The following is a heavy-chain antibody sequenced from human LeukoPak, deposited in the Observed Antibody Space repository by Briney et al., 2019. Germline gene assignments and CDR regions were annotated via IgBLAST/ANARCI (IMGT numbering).Heavy chain of an antibody. Sequence: GGFLRRSREVSGLTVGSCAMSGVGGARVKGMEWVSAISGSGGSTYYADSVKGRFTISRDNSKNTLYLQMNSLRAEDTAVYYCAKAPAPHYYDSSAQGVDYWGQGTLVTVSS. CDR3: AKAPAPHYYDSSAQGVDY. CDR2: ISGSGGST. D-gene: IGHD3-22*01. V-gene: IGHV3-23*01. J-gene: IGHJ4*02. CDR1: GLTVGSCA.